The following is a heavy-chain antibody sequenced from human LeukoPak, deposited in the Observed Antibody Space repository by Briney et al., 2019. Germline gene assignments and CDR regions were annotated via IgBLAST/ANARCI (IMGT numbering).Heavy chain of an antibody. CDR1: GFTFSSSA. CDR2: ISNNGGYT. J-gene: IGHJ4*02. D-gene: IGHD2-15*01. Sequence: PGGSLRLSCAVSGFTFSSSAMGWVRQAPGKGLEWFSAISNNGGYTYYADSVQGRFTISRDNSKSTLCLQMNSLRAEDTAVYYCAKQLGYCSDGSCYFPYWGQGTLVTVSS. CDR3: AKQLGYCSDGSCYFPY. V-gene: IGHV3-23*01.